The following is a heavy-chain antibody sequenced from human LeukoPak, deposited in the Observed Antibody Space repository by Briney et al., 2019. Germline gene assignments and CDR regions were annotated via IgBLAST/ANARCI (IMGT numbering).Heavy chain of an antibody. CDR3: AREAVVPADTSFDY. D-gene: IGHD2-2*01. CDR2: INPNSGGT. Sequence: ASVKVSCKASGYTFTVYYMHWVRQAPGQGLELMGWINPNSGGTNYAQKFQGRVTMTRDTSISTAYMELSMLRSDDTAVYYCAREAVVPADTSFDYWGQGTLVTVSS. CDR1: GYTFTVYY. J-gene: IGHJ4*02. V-gene: IGHV1-2*02.